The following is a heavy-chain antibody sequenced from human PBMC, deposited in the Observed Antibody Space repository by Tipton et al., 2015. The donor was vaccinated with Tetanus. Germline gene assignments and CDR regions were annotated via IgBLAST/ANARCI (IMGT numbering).Heavy chain of an antibody. Sequence: TLSLTCTVSGASINAGGYLWTWVRQHPGKGLEWIGNIYYTVRTSYTPSLNSRVTISVDTSKNQFSLILSSATAADTAVYYCARATPSGSYFVRYYSMDVWGQGTTVVVSS. V-gene: IGHV4-31*03. D-gene: IGHD3-22*01. J-gene: IGHJ6*02. CDR1: GASINAGGYL. CDR3: ARATPSGSYFVRYYSMDV. CDR2: IYYTVRT.